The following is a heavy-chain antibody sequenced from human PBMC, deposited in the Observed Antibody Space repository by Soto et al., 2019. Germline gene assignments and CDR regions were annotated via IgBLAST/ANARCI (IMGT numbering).Heavy chain of an antibody. Sequence: ASVKVSCKASGGTFSSYTISWVRQAPGQGLEWMGRIIPILGIANYAQKFQGRVTITADKSTSTAYMELSSLRSEDTAVYYCARGPRNYYGSGSPAPNYYYYYMDVWGKGTTVTVSS. CDR1: GGTFSSYT. V-gene: IGHV1-69*02. CDR2: IIPILGIA. D-gene: IGHD3-10*01. J-gene: IGHJ6*03. CDR3: ARGPRNYYGSGSPAPNYYYYYMDV.